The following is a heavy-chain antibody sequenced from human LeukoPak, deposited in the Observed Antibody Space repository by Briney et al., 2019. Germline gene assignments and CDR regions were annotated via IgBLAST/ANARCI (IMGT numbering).Heavy chain of an antibody. CDR2: ISGSGGST. CDR3: AKSARYCSSTSCSPGGDY. CDR1: GFTFSSYA. V-gene: IGHV3-23*01. Sequence: PGGSLRLSCAASGFTFSSYAMSWVRQAPGKGLEWVSAISGSGGSTYYADSVKGRFTISRDNSKNTLYLQMNSLRAEDTAVYDCAKSARYCSSTSCSPGGDYWGQGTLVTVSS. D-gene: IGHD2-2*01. J-gene: IGHJ4*02.